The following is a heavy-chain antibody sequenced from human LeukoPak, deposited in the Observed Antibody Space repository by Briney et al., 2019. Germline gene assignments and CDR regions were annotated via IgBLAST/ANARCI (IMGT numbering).Heavy chain of an antibody. Sequence: SETLSLTSTVSGGSISGYYWSWIRQPPGKGLEWIGYIYYSGSTNYNPSLKSRVTISVDTSKNHFSLKLSSVTAADTAVYYCARDSGSHPGNEFDYWGQGTLVTVSS. V-gene: IGHV4-59*01. CDR1: GGSISGYY. CDR2: IYYSGST. D-gene: IGHD1-26*01. CDR3: ARDSGSHPGNEFDY. J-gene: IGHJ4*02.